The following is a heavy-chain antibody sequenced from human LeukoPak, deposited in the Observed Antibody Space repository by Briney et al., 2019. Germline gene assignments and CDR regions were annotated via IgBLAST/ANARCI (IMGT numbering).Heavy chain of an antibody. J-gene: IGHJ4*02. D-gene: IGHD1-26*01. CDR1: GFAFSNFG. V-gene: IGHV3-23*01. CDR2: LPASGAAT. Sequence: GGSLRLSCAASGFAFSNFGMTWVRQAPGKGLEWVSGLPASGAATYADSVRGRFTIPRDNSKNTLYLQMNSLRAEDTAIYYCAKTVGAPAIFPSDDWGQGTLVTVSS. CDR3: AKTVGAPAIFPSDD.